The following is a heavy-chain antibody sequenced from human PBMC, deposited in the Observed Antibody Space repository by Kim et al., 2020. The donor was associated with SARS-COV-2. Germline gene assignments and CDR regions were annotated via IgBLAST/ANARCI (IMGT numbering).Heavy chain of an antibody. CDR3: AKGYGSGSYPLFDY. Sequence: ADSVKSRFTISRENAKKSLYLQMNSLRAEDTALYYCAKGYGSGSYPLFDYWGQGTLVTVSS. D-gene: IGHD3-10*01. J-gene: IGHJ4*02. V-gene: IGHV3-9*01.